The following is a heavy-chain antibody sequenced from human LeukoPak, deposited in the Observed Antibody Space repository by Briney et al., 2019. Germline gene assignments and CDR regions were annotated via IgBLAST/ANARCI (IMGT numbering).Heavy chain of an antibody. D-gene: IGHD1-7*01. Sequence: GGSLRLSCAASGFSFSNYDMNWVRQTPGKGLEWVSAISGSGSDIYYADSVKGRFTISRDNPKRSLYLQMNSLRAEDTAVYYCARRTFPNDAFDVWGQGTVVTVSS. CDR1: GFSFSNYD. CDR3: ARRTFPNDAFDV. CDR2: ISGSGSDI. V-gene: IGHV3-21*01. J-gene: IGHJ3*01.